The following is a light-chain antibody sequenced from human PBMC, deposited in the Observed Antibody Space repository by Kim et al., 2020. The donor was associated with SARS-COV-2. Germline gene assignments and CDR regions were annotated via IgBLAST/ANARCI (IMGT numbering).Light chain of an antibody. Sequence: QSALTQPRSGSGSPGQSVTISCTGTSSDVGGYNYVSWYQQHPGKAPKLMIYDVSKRPSGVPDRFSGSKSGNTASLTVSGLQAEDEADYYCCSYAGIYTLVFGGGTKLTVL. CDR2: DVS. CDR1: SSDVGGYNY. V-gene: IGLV2-11*01. CDR3: CSYAGIYTLV. J-gene: IGLJ2*01.